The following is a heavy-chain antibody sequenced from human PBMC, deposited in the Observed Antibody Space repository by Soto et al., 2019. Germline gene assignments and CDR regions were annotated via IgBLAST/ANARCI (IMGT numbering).Heavy chain of an antibody. V-gene: IGHV1-69*06. CDR3: ARDQYYDFWSGYPNYGMDV. D-gene: IGHD3-3*01. CDR2: TGSGTGPG. CDR1: GGSLSTNP. Sequence: GASVKVSCKASGGSLSTNPISWVRQAPGQGLEWMGGTGSGTGPGNHAQKFQGRLTVTADKSTSTVYMELTNLSSEDTAVYYCARDQYYDFWSGYPNYGMDVWGQGTTVTVSS. J-gene: IGHJ6*02.